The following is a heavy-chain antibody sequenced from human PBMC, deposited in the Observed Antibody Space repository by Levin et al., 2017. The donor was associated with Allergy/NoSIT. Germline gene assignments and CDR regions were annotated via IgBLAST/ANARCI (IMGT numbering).Heavy chain of an antibody. J-gene: IGHJ4*02. CDR3: AKRTGDSTPSIDY. V-gene: IGHV3-23*01. Sequence: GESLKISCVASGFTFSSYAMSWVRQAPGRGLEWVSTITSGGGSTYYADSVKGRFTVPRDNSKNTLYLQMNSLRGEDTALYCCAKRTGDSTPSIDYWGQGTLVTVSS. D-gene: IGHD6-13*01. CDR2: ITSGGGST. CDR1: GFTFSSYA.